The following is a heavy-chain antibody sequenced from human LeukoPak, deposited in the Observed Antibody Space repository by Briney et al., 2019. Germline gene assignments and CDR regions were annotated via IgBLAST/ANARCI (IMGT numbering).Heavy chain of an antibody. D-gene: IGHD6-19*01. J-gene: IGHJ4*02. CDR2: IKQDGSEK. CDR1: GFTFSSYA. V-gene: IGHV3-7*01. CDR3: ARLASYSSGWYGTKISLRGPFDY. Sequence: PGGSLRLSCAASGFTFSSYAMSWVRQAPGKGLEWVANIKQDGSEKYYVDSVKGRFTISRDNAKNSLYLQMNSLRAEDTAVYYCARLASYSSGWYGTKISLRGPFDYWGQGTLVTVSS.